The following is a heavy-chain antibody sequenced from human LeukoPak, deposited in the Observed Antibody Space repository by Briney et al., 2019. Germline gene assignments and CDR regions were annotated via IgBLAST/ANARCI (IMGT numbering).Heavy chain of an antibody. Sequence: PGGSLRLSCAASGFTFDDYGMSWVRQAPGKGLEWVSGINWNGGSTGYADSVKGRFTISRDNAKNSLYLQMNSLRAEDTALYYCARESRIVATLYYYYYMDVWGKGTTVTVSS. J-gene: IGHJ6*03. CDR3: ARESRIVATLYYYYYMDV. D-gene: IGHD5-12*01. CDR2: INWNGGST. CDR1: GFTFDDYG. V-gene: IGHV3-20*04.